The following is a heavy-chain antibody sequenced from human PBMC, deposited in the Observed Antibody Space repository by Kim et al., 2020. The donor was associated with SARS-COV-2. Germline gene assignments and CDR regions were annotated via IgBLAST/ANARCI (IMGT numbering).Heavy chain of an antibody. J-gene: IGHJ4*02. CDR1: GFTLSSGA. CDR3: ASDYKRDYGDFLDY. V-gene: IGHV3-33*01. Sequence: GGSLRLSCAASGFTLSSGAMHWVRQAPGKGLEWVAVMWYDGSNTFYADSVKGRFTISRDNSKNTLYLQMNSLRAEDTAVYYCASDYKRDYGDFLDYWGQGALVTVSS. CDR2: MWYDGSNT. D-gene: IGHD4-17*01.